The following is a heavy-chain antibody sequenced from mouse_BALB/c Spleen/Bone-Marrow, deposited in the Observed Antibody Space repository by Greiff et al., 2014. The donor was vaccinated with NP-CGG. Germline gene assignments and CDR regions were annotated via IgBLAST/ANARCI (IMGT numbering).Heavy chain of an antibody. CDR2: ISYTGNT. CDR1: GDSITSGY. CDR3: ARSLGRFDY. D-gene: IGHD4-1*01. Sequence: VQLQQSGPSLVKPSQTLSLTCSVTGDSITSGYWNWIRKFPGNELEYMGYISYTGNTYYNPSLKSRISIAXDTXXXQYYLQLXXVTTEDTATYFCARSLGRFDYWGQGATLTVSS. J-gene: IGHJ2*01. V-gene: IGHV3-8*02.